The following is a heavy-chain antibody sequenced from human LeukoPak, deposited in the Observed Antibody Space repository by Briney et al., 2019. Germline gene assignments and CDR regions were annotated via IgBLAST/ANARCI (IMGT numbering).Heavy chain of an antibody. V-gene: IGHV3-69-1*01. J-gene: IGHJ4*02. CDR2: ISYSGTT. Sequence: GGSLRLSCAASGFSFNYYSMNWVRQAPGEGLELVSFISYSGTTHYADSVKGRFSISRDTAKNSLFLQLISLRDEDTAVYYCARDLSATYYFDFWGQGTPVTVSS. D-gene: IGHD6-25*01. CDR3: ARDLSATYYFDF. CDR1: GFSFNYYS.